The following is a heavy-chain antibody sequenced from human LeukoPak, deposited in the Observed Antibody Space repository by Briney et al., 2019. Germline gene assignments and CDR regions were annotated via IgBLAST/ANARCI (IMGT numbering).Heavy chain of an antibody. CDR3: ARGERDLYSSWYGPSGLYYYGMDV. CDR2: ISSSSSTI. V-gene: IGHV3-11*04. CDR1: GFTFSDYY. D-gene: IGHD6-13*01. Sequence: PGGSLRLSCAASGFTFSDYYMSWIRQAPGKGLEWVSYISSSSSTIYYADSVKGRFTISRDNAKNSLYLQMNSLRAEDTAVYYCARGERDLYSSWYGPSGLYYYGMDVWGQGTTVTVSS. J-gene: IGHJ6*02.